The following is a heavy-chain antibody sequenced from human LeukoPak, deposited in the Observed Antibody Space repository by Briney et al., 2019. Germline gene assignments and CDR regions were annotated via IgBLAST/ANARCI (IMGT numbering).Heavy chain of an antibody. CDR3: TSHDCSGGSCRGC. Sequence: PGGSLRLSCTVSGFTVSSNSMSWVRQASGKGLEWVGRIRSKANSYATAYAASVKGRFTISRDDSKNTAYLQMNSLKTEDTAVYYCTSHDCSGGSCRGCWGQGTLVTVSS. CDR1: GFTVSSNS. D-gene: IGHD2-15*01. V-gene: IGHV3-73*01. J-gene: IGHJ4*02. CDR2: IRSKANSYAT.